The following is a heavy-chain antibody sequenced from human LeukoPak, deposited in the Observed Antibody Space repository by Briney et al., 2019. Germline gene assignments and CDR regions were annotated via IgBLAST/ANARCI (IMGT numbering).Heavy chain of an antibody. D-gene: IGHD3-16*01. CDR3: ARSVLGWFDP. J-gene: IGHJ5*02. CDR2: VYYTGTT. Sequence: SETLSLTCTVSGGSFSSSAYYWGWIRQPPGKGLEWIGSVYYTGTTYYNPSLKSRVTISVDTSKSQFSLRLRSVTAADAAVYYCARSVLGWFDPWGQGTLVTVSS. V-gene: IGHV4-39*01. CDR1: GGSFSSSAYY.